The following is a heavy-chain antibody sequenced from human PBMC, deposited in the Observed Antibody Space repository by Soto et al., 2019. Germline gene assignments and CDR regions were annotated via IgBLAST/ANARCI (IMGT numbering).Heavy chain of an antibody. CDR3: TRSAISPYGGLIGPFDY. V-gene: IGHV1-3*05. Sequence: QVQLAQSGAEERKPGASVKVSCEATGYTFTAYAMHWVRQAPGQRLEWMGWINPANGNTKYSQKFQGRLTITSDTSANAVYMELNSLKSEDTAMYYCTRSAISPYGGLIGPFDYWGQGNLVTVSS. CDR1: GYTFTAYA. J-gene: IGHJ4*02. D-gene: IGHD3-16*02. CDR2: INPANGNT.